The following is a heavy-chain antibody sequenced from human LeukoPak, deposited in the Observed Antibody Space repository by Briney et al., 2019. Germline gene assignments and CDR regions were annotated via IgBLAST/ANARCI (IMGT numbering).Heavy chain of an antibody. J-gene: IGHJ4*02. CDR1: GFTFSDYY. V-gene: IGHV3-11*04. CDR2: ISSSGSTM. D-gene: IGHD3-10*01. CDR3: ARERTPKYYYGSGYFDRYFDH. Sequence: GESLRLSCAASGFTFSDYYMNWIRQAPGKGLEWITFISSSGSTMYYADSVKGRFTISRDTTKNSLYLQMNSLRADDTAVYYCARERTPKYYYGSGYFDRYFDHWGQGTLVTVSS.